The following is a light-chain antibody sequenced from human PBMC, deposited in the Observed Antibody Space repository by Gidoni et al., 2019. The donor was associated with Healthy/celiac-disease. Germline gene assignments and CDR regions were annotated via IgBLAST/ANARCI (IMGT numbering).Light chain of an antibody. CDR3: AAWDDSLSGHVV. CDR1: SSNIGSNY. V-gene: IGLV1-47*02. J-gene: IGLJ2*01. Sequence: QSVLTQPPSASGPPGQRVTIPCSGSSSNIGSNYVYWYQQLPGTAPKLLIYSNNQRPSGVPDRFSGSKSGTSASLAISGLRSEDEADYYCAAWDDSLSGHVVFGGGTKLTVL. CDR2: SNN.